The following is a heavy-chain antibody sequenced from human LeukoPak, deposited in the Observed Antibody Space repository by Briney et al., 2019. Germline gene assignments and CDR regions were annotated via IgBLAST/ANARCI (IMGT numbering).Heavy chain of an antibody. V-gene: IGHV3-74*01. Sequence: PGGSLRLSCAASGFTFSRYWMHWVRQAPGKGLVWVSRIKSDASTNYADSVKGRFTISRDNAKNTVSLQMNSLRAEGTGVYYCARAPAEIGGYYPEYFRHWGQGTLVTVSS. CDR3: ARAPAEIGGYYPEYFRH. J-gene: IGHJ1*01. D-gene: IGHD3-22*01. CDR1: GFTFSRYW. CDR2: IKSDAST.